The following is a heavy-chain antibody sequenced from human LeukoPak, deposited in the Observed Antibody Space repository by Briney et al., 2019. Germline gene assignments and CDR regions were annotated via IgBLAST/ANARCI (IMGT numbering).Heavy chain of an antibody. V-gene: IGHV3-30*02. J-gene: IGHJ6*03. CDR1: GFTFSSYG. D-gene: IGHD2-21*01. CDR3: AKDLVVTYYYYMDV. Sequence: PGGSLRLSCAASGFTFSSYGMHWVRQAPGKGLEWVAFIRYDGSNKYYADSVKGRFTISRDNSKNTLYLQMNSLRAEDTAVYYCAKDLVVTYYYYMDVWGKGTTVTVSS. CDR2: IRYDGSNK.